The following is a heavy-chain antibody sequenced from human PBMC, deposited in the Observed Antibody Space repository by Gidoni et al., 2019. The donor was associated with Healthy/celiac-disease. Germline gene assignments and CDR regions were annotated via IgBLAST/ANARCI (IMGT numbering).Heavy chain of an antibody. J-gene: IGHJ3*02. D-gene: IGHD2-15*01. CDR1: GFTFSDYY. CDR3: ARDPIVVVVAATGRGAFDI. V-gene: IGHV3-11*01. CDR2: ISSSGSTI. Sequence: QVQLVESGGGLVKPGGSLRLSCAASGFTFSDYYMSWIRQAPGKGLEWVSYISSSGSTIYYADSVKGRFTIARDNAKNSLYLQMNSLRAEDTAVYYCARDPIVVVVAATGRGAFDIWGQGTMVTVSS.